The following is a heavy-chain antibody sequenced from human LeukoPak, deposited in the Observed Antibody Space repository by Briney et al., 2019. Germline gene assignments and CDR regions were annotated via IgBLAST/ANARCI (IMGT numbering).Heavy chain of an antibody. CDR2: INTDGSST. D-gene: IGHD3-22*01. V-gene: IGHV3-74*01. CDR3: ARGRGEYYYDSSGFGGY. CDR1: GFTFSSYW. Sequence: PGGSLRLSCAASGFTFSSYWMHWVRQAPGKGLVWVSRINTDGSSTSYADSVKGRFTISRDNAKNTLYLQMNSLRAEDTAVYYCARGRGEYYYDSSGFGGYWGQGTLVTVCS. J-gene: IGHJ4*02.